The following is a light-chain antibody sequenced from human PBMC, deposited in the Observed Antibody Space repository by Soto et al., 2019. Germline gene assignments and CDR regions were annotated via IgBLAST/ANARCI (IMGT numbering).Light chain of an antibody. J-gene: IGKJ1*01. CDR2: GAS. Sequence: IQLTQSPSSLSASVGDRVTVTCRASQDIRNYLAWYQQKPGTAPKLLIYGASTLQSGVPSRFSGSRSGTDCTLTIGSLQPEDFATYYCQQFNGSPWTFGQGTKVDIK. CDR1: QDIRNY. V-gene: IGKV1-9*01. CDR3: QQFNGSPWT.